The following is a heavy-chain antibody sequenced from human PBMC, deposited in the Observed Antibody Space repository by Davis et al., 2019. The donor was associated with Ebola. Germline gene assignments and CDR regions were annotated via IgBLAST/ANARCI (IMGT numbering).Heavy chain of an antibody. CDR2: ISGSGGST. J-gene: IGHJ4*02. D-gene: IGHD3-22*01. Sequence: PGGSLRLSCAASGFTFSSYAMSWVRQVPGKGLEWVSAISGSGGSTYYADSVKGRFTISRDNSKNTLYLQMNSLRAEDTAVYYCAKGLYYYDSSGYYSPFDYWGQGTLVTVSS. V-gene: IGHV3-23*01. CDR1: GFTFSSYA. CDR3: AKGLYYYDSSGYYSPFDY.